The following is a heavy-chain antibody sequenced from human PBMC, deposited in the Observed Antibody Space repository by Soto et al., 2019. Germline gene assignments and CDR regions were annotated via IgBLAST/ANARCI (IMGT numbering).Heavy chain of an antibody. J-gene: IGHJ4*02. V-gene: IGHV1-69*12. CDR3: ARIVTLDWIDDY. D-gene: IGHD1-1*01. Sequence: QVQLVQSGAEVKKPGSSVKVSCKASGGTFRSYVTSWVRQAPGQGLEWLGGIIPMYGTTYYAQTFQGRVTISADESTSTALMELSSLRSEDTAVYYCARIVTLDWIDDYWGQGTLVTVSS. CDR1: GGTFRSYV. CDR2: IIPMYGTT.